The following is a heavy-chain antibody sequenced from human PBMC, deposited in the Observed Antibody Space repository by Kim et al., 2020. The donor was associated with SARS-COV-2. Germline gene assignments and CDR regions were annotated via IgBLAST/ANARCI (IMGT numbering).Heavy chain of an antibody. Sequence: VKGRFTVSRDNSRNRLYLQMNSLRVEDTAVYYCARKNASVTEGLITGGMDVWGQGTTVTVSS. D-gene: IGHD2-21*02. CDR3: ARKNASVTEGLITGGMDV. V-gene: IGHV3-53*01. J-gene: IGHJ6*02.